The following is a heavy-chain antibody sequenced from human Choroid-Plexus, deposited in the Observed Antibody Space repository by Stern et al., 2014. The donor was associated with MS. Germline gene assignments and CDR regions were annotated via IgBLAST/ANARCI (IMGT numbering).Heavy chain of an antibody. Sequence: QGQLVQSGAEVKKPGASVKVSCKTSGYIFTGYYIHWVRQAPGQGLEWMAWTNPNTGGTKYAQKFQGRVPMSRDTSISTAYVELSSLTSDDTAVYYCARDQRGITIFGVVTDYYYLGMDVWGQGTTVTVSS. D-gene: IGHD3-3*01. CDR3: ARDQRGITIFGVVTDYYYLGMDV. J-gene: IGHJ6*02. CDR2: TNPNTGGT. CDR1: GYIFTGYY. V-gene: IGHV1-2*02.